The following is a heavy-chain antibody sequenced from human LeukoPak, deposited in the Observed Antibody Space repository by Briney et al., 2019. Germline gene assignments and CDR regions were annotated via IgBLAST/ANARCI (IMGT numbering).Heavy chain of an antibody. J-gene: IGHJ4*02. D-gene: IGHD3-10*01. CDR1: GGSISSYY. Sequence: SETLSLTCTVSGGSISSYYWSWIRQPAGKGLEWIGRIYTSGSTNYNPSLKSRVTMSVDTSKNQFSLKLSSVTAADTAVYYCARGLYYYGSGSYSSFDYWGQGTLVTVSS. CDR2: IYTSGST. V-gene: IGHV4-4*07. CDR3: ARGLYYYGSGSYSSFDY.